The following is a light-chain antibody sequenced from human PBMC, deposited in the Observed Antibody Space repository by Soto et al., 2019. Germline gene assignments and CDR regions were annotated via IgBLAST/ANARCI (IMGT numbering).Light chain of an antibody. CDR2: DAS. CDR1: QSISSW. V-gene: IGKV1-5*01. CDR3: QKYNSYSWK. Sequence: DIQITQSPSTLSASVGDRVTITCRASQSISSWLAWYQQKPGKAPKLLIYDASSLESGVPSRFSGSGSGTEFTLTISSLQPDDFATYYCQKYNSYSWKFGQGTKVDIK. J-gene: IGKJ1*01.